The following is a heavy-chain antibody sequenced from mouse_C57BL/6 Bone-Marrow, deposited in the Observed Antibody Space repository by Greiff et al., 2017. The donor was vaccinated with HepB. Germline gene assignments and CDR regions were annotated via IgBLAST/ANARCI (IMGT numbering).Heavy chain of an antibody. CDR2: SRNKANDYTT. V-gene: IGHV7-1*01. CDR3: ARDAWGYHWYFDV. J-gene: IGHJ1*03. Sequence: EVMLVESGGGLVQSGRSLRLSCATSGFTFSDFYMEWVRQAPGKGLEWIAASRNKANDYTTEYSASVKGRFIVSRDTSQSILYLQMNALRAEDTAIYYCARDAWGYHWYFDVWGTGTTVTVSS. D-gene: IGHD2-2*01. CDR1: GFTFSDFY.